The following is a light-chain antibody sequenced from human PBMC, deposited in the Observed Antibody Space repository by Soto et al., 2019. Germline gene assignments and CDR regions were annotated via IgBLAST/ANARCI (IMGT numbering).Light chain of an antibody. Sequence: QSALAQPASVSGSPGQSIASSCTGTSSDVGGYNYVSWYQQHPGKAPKLLISEVSIRPSGVSDRFSGSKSGNTASLTISGLQTEDEADYYCSSFTSAYTFVFGSGTKLTVL. V-gene: IGLV2-14*01. J-gene: IGLJ1*01. CDR2: EVS. CDR1: SSDVGGYNY. CDR3: SSFTSAYTFV.